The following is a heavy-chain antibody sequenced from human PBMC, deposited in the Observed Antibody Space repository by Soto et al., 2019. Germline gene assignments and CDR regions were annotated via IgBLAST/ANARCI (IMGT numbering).Heavy chain of an antibody. D-gene: IGHD3-9*01. CDR2: ISYDGSNK. V-gene: IGHV3-30-3*01. Sequence: GGSLRLSCAASGFTFSSYAMHWVRQAPGKGLEWVAVISYDGSNKYYADSVKGRFTISRDNSKNTLYLQMNSLRAEDTAVYYCARDLGPDYYDILTGYYNGIYDYWGQGTLVTVSS. CDR3: ARDLGPDYYDILTGYYNGIYDY. CDR1: GFTFSSYA. J-gene: IGHJ4*02.